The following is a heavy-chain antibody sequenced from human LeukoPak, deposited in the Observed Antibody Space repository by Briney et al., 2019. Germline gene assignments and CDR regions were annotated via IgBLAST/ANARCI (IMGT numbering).Heavy chain of an antibody. CDR3: AKDWGYYYDSSGRDY. D-gene: IGHD3-22*01. CDR2: ISGSGGST. J-gene: IGHJ4*02. CDR1: GFTFSSYA. V-gene: IGHV3-23*01. Sequence: GGSLRLSCAASGFTFSSYAMSWVRQAPGKGLEWVSAISGSGGSTYYADSVKGRFTISRDNSKNTLYLQMNSLRAEDTAVYYCAKDWGYYYDSSGRDYWGQGTLATVSS.